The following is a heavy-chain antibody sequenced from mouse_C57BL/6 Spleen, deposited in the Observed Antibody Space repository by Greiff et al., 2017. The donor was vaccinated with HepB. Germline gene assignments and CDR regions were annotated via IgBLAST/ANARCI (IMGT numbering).Heavy chain of an antibody. CDR1: GFTFSDYY. D-gene: IGHD2-3*01. CDR3: AREKDGYYYDY. Sequence: EVHLVESEGGLVQPGSSMKLSCTASGFTFSDYYMAWVRQVPEKGLEWVANINYDGSSTYYLDSLKSRFIISRDNAKNILYLQMSSLKSEDTATYYCAREKDGYYYDYWGQGTTLTVSS. V-gene: IGHV5-16*01. J-gene: IGHJ2*01. CDR2: INYDGSST.